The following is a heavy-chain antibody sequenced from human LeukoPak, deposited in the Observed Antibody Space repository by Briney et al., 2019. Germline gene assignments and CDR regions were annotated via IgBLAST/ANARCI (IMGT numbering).Heavy chain of an antibody. D-gene: IGHD2/OR15-2a*01. V-gene: IGHV1-2*02. CDR1: GYTSSGYY. J-gene: IGHJ4*02. Sequence: GSVKVSCKASGYTSSGYYMHWVRQAPGQGLEWMGWINPNSGGTNYAKKFQGRVTLTRDTSISTAYMELSRLRSDDTAEYYCANLNRDFDYWGQGTLVTVSS. CDR2: INPNSGGT. CDR3: ANLNRDFDY.